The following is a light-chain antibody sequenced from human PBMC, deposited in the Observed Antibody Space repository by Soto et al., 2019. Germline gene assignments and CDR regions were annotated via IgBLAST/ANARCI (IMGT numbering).Light chain of an antibody. V-gene: IGKV3-11*02. CDR2: DAS. Sequence: EIVLTQSPATLSLSPGERATLSCRASQPVSSYFACYYQKHPRPPTLLIYDASNSTTGSPARLSGSGSARNFTRTIASLETEDFAVYYCQHRSNWPPAYGQGTPREMK. CDR1: QPVSSY. CDR3: QHRSNWPPA. J-gene: IGKJ5*01.